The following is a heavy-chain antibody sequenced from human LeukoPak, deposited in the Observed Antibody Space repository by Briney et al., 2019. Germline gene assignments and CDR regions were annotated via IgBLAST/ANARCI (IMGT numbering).Heavy chain of an antibody. J-gene: IGHJ4*02. CDR1: GFTFSSYS. Sequence: PGGSLRLSCAASGFTFSSYSMNWVRQVPGKGLEWVSSISSSSSYIYYADSVKGRFTISRDNAKNSLYLQMNSLRAEDTAVYYCASPIAVAGPDYWGQGTLVTVSS. CDR2: ISSSSSYI. V-gene: IGHV3-21*01. D-gene: IGHD6-19*01. CDR3: ASPIAVAGPDY.